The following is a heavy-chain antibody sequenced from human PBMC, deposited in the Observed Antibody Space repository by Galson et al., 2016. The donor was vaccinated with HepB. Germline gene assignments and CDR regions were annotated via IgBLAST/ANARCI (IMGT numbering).Heavy chain of an antibody. CDR1: GYSFTTYD. J-gene: IGHJ4*02. D-gene: IGHD3-10*01. V-gene: IGHV1-18*01. Sequence: SVKVSCKASGYSFTTYDINWVRQAPGQGLEWMGWISPYNGNTDYAPRFQGRVTMTTDRSTSTAYMDLRSLISDDTAVYYCARYGSGSYLNYWGQGTLVTVSS. CDR3: ARYGSGSYLNY. CDR2: ISPYNGNT.